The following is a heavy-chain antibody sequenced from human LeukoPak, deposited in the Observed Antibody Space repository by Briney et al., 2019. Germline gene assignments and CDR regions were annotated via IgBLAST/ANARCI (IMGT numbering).Heavy chain of an antibody. CDR3: ASPIYGSGSYYNV. D-gene: IGHD3-10*01. CDR2: ISPGGEIT. V-gene: IGHV3-23*01. CDR1: GFTFSIYG. Sequence: GGSLRLSCAASGFTFSIYGMNWVRQAPGKGLEWVSGISPGGEITYYADSVKGRFTISRDNSKNTVSLQMHSLRAEDTAVYYCASPIYGSGSYYNVWGQGTLVTVSS. J-gene: IGHJ4*02.